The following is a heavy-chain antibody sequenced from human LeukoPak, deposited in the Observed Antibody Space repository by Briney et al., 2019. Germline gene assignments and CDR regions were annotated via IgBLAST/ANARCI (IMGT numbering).Heavy chain of an antibody. Sequence: QTLSLTCAISGDSVSTDSATWTWLRQSPSRGLEWLGRTYYRSKWYNDYAVSMKSRITINPDTSKNQFSLQLNSVTPEDTAVYYCARLVGASWFDSWGQGTLVTVSS. V-gene: IGHV6-1*01. J-gene: IGHJ5*01. D-gene: IGHD1-26*01. CDR1: GDSVSTDSAT. CDR2: TYYRSKWYN. CDR3: ARLVGASWFDS.